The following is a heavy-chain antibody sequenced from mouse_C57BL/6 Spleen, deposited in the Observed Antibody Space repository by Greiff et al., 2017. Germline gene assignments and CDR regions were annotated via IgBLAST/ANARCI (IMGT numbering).Heavy chain of an antibody. CDR3: VTFYYGYY. V-gene: IGHV1-69*01. CDR1: GYTFTSYW. D-gene: IGHD2-2*01. Sequence: VQLQQPGAELVMPGASVKLSCKASGYTFTSYWMHWVKQRPGQGLEWIGEIDPSDSYTNYNQKFKGKSTLTVAKSSSTAYMQLSSLTSEDSAVYYCVTFYYGYYWGQGTTLTVSS. J-gene: IGHJ2*01. CDR2: IDPSDSYT.